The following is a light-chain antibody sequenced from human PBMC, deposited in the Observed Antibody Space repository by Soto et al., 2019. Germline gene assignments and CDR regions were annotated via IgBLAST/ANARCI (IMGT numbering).Light chain of an antibody. Sequence: EIVLTQSPATLSVSPGERATLSCRATETVSTNLAWFQRKAGQPPRLLIYGSSTRATGVPDRFSGSGSGTELALIISSLQSEDVAVYYCQQYSNWPPAITFGQGTRLEIK. CDR2: GSS. CDR3: QQYSNWPPAIT. CDR1: ETVSTN. V-gene: IGKV3-15*01. J-gene: IGKJ5*01.